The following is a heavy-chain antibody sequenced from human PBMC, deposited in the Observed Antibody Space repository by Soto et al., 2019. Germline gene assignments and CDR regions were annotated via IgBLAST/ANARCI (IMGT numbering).Heavy chain of an antibody. J-gene: IGHJ3*02. CDR2: IYYSGST. D-gene: IGHD3-3*01. V-gene: IGHV4-31*03. CDR1: GGSISSGGYY. CDR3: ARDSTNYDFWSAFDAFDI. Sequence: SETLSLTCTVSGGSISSGGYYWSWIRQHPGKGLEWIGYIYYSGSTYYNPSLKSRVTISVDTSKNQFSLKLSSVTAADTAVYYCARDSTNYDFWSAFDAFDIWGQGTMVTVSS.